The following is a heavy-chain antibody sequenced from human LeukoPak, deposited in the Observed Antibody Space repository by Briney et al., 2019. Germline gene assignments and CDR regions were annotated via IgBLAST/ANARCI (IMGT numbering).Heavy chain of an antibody. V-gene: IGHV3-21*01. CDR2: ISSSSSYI. CDR1: GFTFSSYS. J-gene: IGHJ6*02. Sequence: PGGSLRLSCAASGFTFSSYSMNWVRQAPGKGLEWVSSISSSSSYIYYAGSVKGRFTISRDNAKNSLYLQMNSLRAEDTAVYYCARATRGYYYDSGDGMDVWGQGTTVTVSS. D-gene: IGHD3-22*01. CDR3: ARATRGYYYDSGDGMDV.